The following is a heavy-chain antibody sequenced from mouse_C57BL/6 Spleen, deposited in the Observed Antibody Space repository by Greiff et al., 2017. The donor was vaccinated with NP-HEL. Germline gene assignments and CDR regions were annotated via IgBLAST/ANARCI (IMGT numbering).Heavy chain of an antibody. J-gene: IGHJ2*01. Sequence: EVQLQQSGPVLVKPGASVKMSCKASGYTFTDYYMNWVKQSHGKSLEWIGVINPYNGGTSYNQKFKGKATLTVDKSSSTAYMELNSLTSEDSAVYYCARAPTVVDAYYFDYWGQGTTLTVSS. CDR2: INPYNGGT. CDR3: ARAPTVVDAYYFDY. D-gene: IGHD1-1*01. V-gene: IGHV1-19*01. CDR1: GYTFTDYY.